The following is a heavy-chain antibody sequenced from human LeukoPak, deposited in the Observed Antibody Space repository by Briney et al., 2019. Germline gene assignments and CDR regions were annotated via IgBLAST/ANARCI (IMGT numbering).Heavy chain of an antibody. D-gene: IGHD4-17*01. CDR3: ARAPYGDYGGYFDY. CDR2: IYSGGST. Sequence: GGSLRLSCAASGFTVSSNYMSWVRQAPGKGLAWVSVIYSGGSTYYADSVKGRFTISRDNSKNTLYLQMNSLRAEDTAVYYCARAPYGDYGGYFDYWGQGTLVTVSS. J-gene: IGHJ4*02. CDR1: GFTVSSNY. V-gene: IGHV3-53*05.